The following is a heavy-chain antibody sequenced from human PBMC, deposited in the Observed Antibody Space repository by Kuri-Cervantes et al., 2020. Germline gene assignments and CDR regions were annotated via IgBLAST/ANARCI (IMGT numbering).Heavy chain of an antibody. CDR3: ATVLVGAADY. CDR2: INPSGGST. J-gene: IGHJ4*02. V-gene: IGHV1-46*01. Sequence: VSVKVSCKASGYTFTSYYMHWVRQAPGQGLEWMGIINPSGGSTSYAQKFQGRVTMTEDTSTDTAYMELSSLRSEDTAVYYCATVLVGAADYWGQGTLVTVSS. D-gene: IGHD1-26*01. CDR1: GYTFTSYY.